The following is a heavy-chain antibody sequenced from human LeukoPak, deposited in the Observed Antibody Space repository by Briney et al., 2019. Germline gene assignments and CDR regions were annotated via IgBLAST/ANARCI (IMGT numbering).Heavy chain of an antibody. CDR3: AKNYGDSNWFDP. CDR1: GDSVSSNSAA. CDR2: TYYRSNWFN. J-gene: IGHJ5*02. D-gene: IGHD4-17*01. V-gene: IGHV6-1*01. Sequence: PSQTLSLTCAISGDSVSSNSAAWNCIRQSPWRGLEWLVRTYYRSNWFNDFALSVKSRITINPDTSKNQFSLQLNSVTPEDTAVYYCAKNYGDSNWFDPWGQGTLVTVSS.